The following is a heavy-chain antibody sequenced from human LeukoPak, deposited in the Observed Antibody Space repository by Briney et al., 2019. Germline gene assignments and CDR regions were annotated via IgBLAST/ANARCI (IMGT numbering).Heavy chain of an antibody. CDR2: ISGYNGNT. Sequence: ASVKVSCKTSGYTFTNYGLSWVRQAPGQGLEWMGWISGYNGNTNYAQNLQGRVTMTTDTSTNTAYMELRSLRSDDTAVYYCARDGRHRYYYDSSGFYGGWFDPWGQGTLVTVSS. CDR3: ARDGRHRYYYDSSGFYGGWFDP. CDR1: GYTFTNYG. D-gene: IGHD3-22*01. V-gene: IGHV1-18*01. J-gene: IGHJ5*02.